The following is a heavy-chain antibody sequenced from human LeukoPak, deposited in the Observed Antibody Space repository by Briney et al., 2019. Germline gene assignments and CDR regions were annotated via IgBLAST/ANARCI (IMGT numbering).Heavy chain of an antibody. D-gene: IGHD5-24*01. V-gene: IGHV4-59*01. CDR3: VGTTKWLAFDY. J-gene: IGHJ4*02. Sequence: SETLSLTRTVSGGSISSDYWSWIRQPPGKGLEWIGNIYYSGSTNYNPSLNSRVTISLDTSKNQLSLNLNSVTAADTAVYYCVGTTKWLAFDYWGQGVLVAVSS. CDR1: GGSISSDY. CDR2: IYYSGST.